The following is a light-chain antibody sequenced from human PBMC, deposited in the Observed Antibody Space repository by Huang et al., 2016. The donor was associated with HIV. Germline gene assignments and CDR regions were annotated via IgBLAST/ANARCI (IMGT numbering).Light chain of an antibody. Sequence: EIVLIQSPATLSSSAGERATLSCRASQSVSSYLAWYQQKPGQAPRLLISDASDRATGLPTRFSGSGSGTDFTLTISSLEPEDNGVYYCQQRSNWPLTFGGGTKVEIK. J-gene: IGKJ4*02. CDR2: DAS. CDR3: QQRSNWPLT. CDR1: QSVSSY. V-gene: IGKV3-11*01.